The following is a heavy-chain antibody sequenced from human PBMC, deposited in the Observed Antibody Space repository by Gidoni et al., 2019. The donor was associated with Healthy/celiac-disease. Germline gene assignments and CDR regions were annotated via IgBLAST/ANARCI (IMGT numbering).Heavy chain of an antibody. CDR2: TYYRSKWYN. V-gene: IGHV6-1*01. CDR3: ARSDSSSDY. CDR1: RHRVSSNSAA. Sequence: QAQLQQSGPGLVTPSHALPRTCSLPRHRVSSNSAAWNWIRQSPSRGLEWLGRTYYRSKWYNDYAVSVKSRITINPDTSKNQFSLQLNSVTPEDTAVYYCARSDSSSDYWGQGTLVTVSS. D-gene: IGHD6-13*01. J-gene: IGHJ4*02.